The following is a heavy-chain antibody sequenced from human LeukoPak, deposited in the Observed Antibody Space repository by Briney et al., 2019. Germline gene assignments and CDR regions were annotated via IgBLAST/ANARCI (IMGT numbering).Heavy chain of an antibody. D-gene: IGHD1-14*01. Sequence: GGSLRLSCAASGFTFNNYWMSWVRQAPGKGLEWVANIKQDGIEKYYVDSVKGRFTISRDNAKNSLYLQMNSLRAEDTAVYYCARRFRTTSVRFYYYMDVWGKGTTVTVSS. CDR3: ARRFRTTSVRFYYYMDV. CDR2: IKQDGIEK. CDR1: GFTFNNYW. V-gene: IGHV3-7*01. J-gene: IGHJ6*03.